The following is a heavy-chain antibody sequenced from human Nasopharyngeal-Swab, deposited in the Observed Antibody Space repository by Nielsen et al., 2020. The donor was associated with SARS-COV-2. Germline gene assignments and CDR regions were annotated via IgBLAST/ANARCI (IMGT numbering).Heavy chain of an antibody. CDR3: ARDTRSSWYYYYGMDV. D-gene: IGHD6-13*01. J-gene: IGHJ6*02. CDR2: INANTGNP. Sequence: ASVKVSCKASGYTFTSYAMNRVRQAPGQGLEWMGWINANTGNPTYAQGFTGRFVFSLDTSVSTAYLQISSLKAEDTAVYYCARDTRSSWYYYYGMDVWGQGTTVTVSS. CDR1: GYTFTSYA. V-gene: IGHV7-4-1*02.